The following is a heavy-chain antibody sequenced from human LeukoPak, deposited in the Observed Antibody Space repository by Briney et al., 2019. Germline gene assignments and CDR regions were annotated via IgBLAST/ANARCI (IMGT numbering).Heavy chain of an antibody. CDR3: ATVDRGTIDY. Sequence: GSLRLSCAASGFTFSSYAMSWVRQAPGKGLEWIGSIYYSGSTYYNPSLKSRVTISVDTSKNQFSLKLSSVTAADTAVYYCATVDRGTIDYWGQGTLVTVSS. J-gene: IGHJ4*02. CDR1: GFTFSSYA. D-gene: IGHD3-10*01. CDR2: IYYSGST. V-gene: IGHV4-59*05.